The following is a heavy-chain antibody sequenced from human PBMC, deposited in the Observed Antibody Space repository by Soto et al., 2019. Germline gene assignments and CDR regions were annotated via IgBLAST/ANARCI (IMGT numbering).Heavy chain of an antibody. V-gene: IGHV3-30-3*01. CDR2: ISYDGSSK. CDR1: GFTFSSYA. J-gene: IGHJ4*02. D-gene: IGHD6-6*01. CDR3: ARRKGSIAARPGGFDY. Sequence: GGSLRLSCAASGFTFSSYAMHWVRQAPGKGLEWVAVISYDGSSKYYADSVKGRFTISRDNSKNTLYPQMNSLRAEDTAVYYCARRKGSIAARPGGFDYWGQGTLVTVSS.